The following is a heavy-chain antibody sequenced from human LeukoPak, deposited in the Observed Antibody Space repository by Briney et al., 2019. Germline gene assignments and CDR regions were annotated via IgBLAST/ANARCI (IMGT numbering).Heavy chain of an antibody. D-gene: IGHD3-10*01. J-gene: IGHJ4*02. CDR3: ARVESGYGSLYFDH. Sequence: MPSETLSLTCTVSGGSIRSYYWSWIRLPAGKGLEWIGLIYNDEKTNYNPSLRSRLTMSVDTSKNQFSLKVRSVTAADTAVYFCARVESGYGSLYFDHWGQGTPVTVSS. CDR2: IYNDEKT. V-gene: IGHV4-4*07. CDR1: GGSIRSYY.